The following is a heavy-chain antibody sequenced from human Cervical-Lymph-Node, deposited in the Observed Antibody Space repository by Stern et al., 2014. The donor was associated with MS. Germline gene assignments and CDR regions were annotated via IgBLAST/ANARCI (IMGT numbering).Heavy chain of an antibody. V-gene: IGHV1-2*02. CDR1: GFTFTNYY. CDR3: AENMDV. CDR2: ISPKKGDT. J-gene: IGHJ6*02. Sequence: QLVQSGAEVKKPGASVQVSCTPSGFTFTNYYIHWLRQAPGQGPEWMGRISPKKGDTNYAPKFQGRATMTRDTYVGLVPLQRARLRFDDTAVYYCAENMDVWGQGTTVTVSS.